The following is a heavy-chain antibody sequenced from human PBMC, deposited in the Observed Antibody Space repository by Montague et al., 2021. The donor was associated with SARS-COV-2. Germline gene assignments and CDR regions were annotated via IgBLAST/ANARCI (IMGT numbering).Heavy chain of an antibody. CDR3: ARHRNYGDHSLDNWFHP. V-gene: IGHV4-39*01. CDR1: GDPTSCPNCY. Sequence: SETLSLTCTVPGDPTSCPNCYWGWIRQAPGKGLDWIGTIYNSGTTYYNPSLKSRLTISIDTSKNQFSLKLTSVTAADTAVYYCARHRNYGDHSLDNWFHPWGQGTLVTVSS. J-gene: IGHJ5*02. CDR2: IYNSGTT. D-gene: IGHD4-17*01.